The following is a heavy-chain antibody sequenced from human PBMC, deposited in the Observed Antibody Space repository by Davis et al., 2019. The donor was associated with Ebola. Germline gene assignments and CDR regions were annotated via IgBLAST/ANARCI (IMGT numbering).Heavy chain of an antibody. CDR3: ARGRIGYFQH. Sequence: PGGSLRLSCAVYGGSFSGYYWSWIRQPPGKGLEWIGEINHSGSTNYNPSLKSRVTISVDTSKNQFSLKLSSVTAADTAVYYCARGRIGYFQHWGQGTLVTVSS. CDR2: INHSGST. CDR1: GGSFSGYY. J-gene: IGHJ1*01. V-gene: IGHV4-34*01. D-gene: IGHD3-10*01.